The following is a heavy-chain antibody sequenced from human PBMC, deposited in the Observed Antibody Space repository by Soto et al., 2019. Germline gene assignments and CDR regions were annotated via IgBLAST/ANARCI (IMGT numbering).Heavy chain of an antibody. J-gene: IGHJ4*02. CDR1: GGSFSGYY. D-gene: IGHD4-17*01. V-gene: IGHV4-34*01. Sequence: PSETLSLTCAVYGGSFSGYYWSWIRQPPGKGLEWIGEINHSGSTNYNPSLKSRVTISVDTSKNQFSLKLSSVTAADTAVYYCARGPSRVGLADYWCQGTLVTVS. CDR3: ARGPSRVGLADY. CDR2: INHSGST.